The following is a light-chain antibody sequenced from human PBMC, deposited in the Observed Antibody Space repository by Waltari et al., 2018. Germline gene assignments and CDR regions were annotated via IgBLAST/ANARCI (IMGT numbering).Light chain of an antibody. CDR2: DDG. V-gene: IGLV3-21*02. Sequence: SYVLTPPPSVSVAPGQQARISGDGNKLGRKNVNGYQQKPGQAPVLVVYDDGDRPSGIPERFSGSNSGNTATLTISRVDAGDEADYYCQVWDSGSDHYVFGTVTKVTVL. J-gene: IGLJ1*01. CDR3: QVWDSGSDHYV. CDR1: KLGRKN.